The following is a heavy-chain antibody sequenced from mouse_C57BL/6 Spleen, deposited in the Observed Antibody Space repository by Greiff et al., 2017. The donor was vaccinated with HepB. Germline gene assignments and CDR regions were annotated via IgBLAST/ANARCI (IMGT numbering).Heavy chain of an antibody. D-gene: IGHD1-1*01. CDR2: IDPEDGDT. CDR1: GFNIKDYY. V-gene: IGHV14-1*01. Sequence: EVQLQQSGAELVRPGASVKLSCTASGFNIKDYYMHWVKQRPEQGLEWIGRIDPEDGDTEYAPKFQGKATMTADISSNTAYLQLSSLTSEDTAVYYCTTAILRGYAMDYWGQGTSVTVSS. CDR3: TTAILRGYAMDY. J-gene: IGHJ4*01.